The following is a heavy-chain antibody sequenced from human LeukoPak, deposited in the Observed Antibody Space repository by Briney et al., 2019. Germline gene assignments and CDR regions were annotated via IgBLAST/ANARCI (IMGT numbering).Heavy chain of an antibody. V-gene: IGHV4-4*09. CDR1: GGSMTHYF. CDR3: ARATQRYCSGTTCFPYWFDT. CDR2: THTSGSP. D-gene: IGHD2-2*01. Sequence: SETLSLTCTVSGGSMTHYFWNWIRQPPGKGLEWIGYTHTSGSPDYSRSLKSRVTISLDTSKNQFSLMLSSVTVADTAVYFCARATQRYCSGTTCFPYWFDTWGQGTLATVSS. J-gene: IGHJ5*02.